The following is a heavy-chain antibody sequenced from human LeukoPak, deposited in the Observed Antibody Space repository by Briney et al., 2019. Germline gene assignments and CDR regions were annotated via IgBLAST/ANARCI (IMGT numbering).Heavy chain of an antibody. CDR1: GGTFTSYA. CDR2: IIPIFGRA. Sequence: SVKVSCKASGGTFTSYAISWVRQAPGQGGERIGGIIPIFGRANYVQKFQGRETINTEESTRKDYIELSSLRSEDTAVYYCARDHVVTPTDAFDSWGQGTMGTVS. V-gene: IGHV1-69*05. J-gene: IGHJ3*02. D-gene: IGHD2-21*02. CDR3: ARDHVVTPTDAFDS.